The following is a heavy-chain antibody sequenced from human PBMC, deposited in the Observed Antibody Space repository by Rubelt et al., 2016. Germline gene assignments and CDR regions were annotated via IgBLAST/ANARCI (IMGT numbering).Heavy chain of an antibody. J-gene: IGHJ5*02. Sequence: QVQLQESGPGLVKPSQTLSLTCTVSGDSISSGGYYWSWIRQHPGKGLEWIGYIYYSGSTYYNPSLKSRVTIAVETSKNQCSLKLSSVTAADTAVYYCARDRDYYGSGNWFDPWGQGTLVTVSS. CDR1: GDSISSGGYY. CDR3: ARDRDYYGSGNWFDP. CDR2: IYYSGST. V-gene: IGHV4-31*03. D-gene: IGHD3-10*01.